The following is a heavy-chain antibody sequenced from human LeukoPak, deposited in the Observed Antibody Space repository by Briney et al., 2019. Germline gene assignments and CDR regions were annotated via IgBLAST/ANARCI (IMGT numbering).Heavy chain of an antibody. V-gene: IGHV3-74*01. D-gene: IGHD3-22*01. Sequence: GGSLIVSCAASGFTFSSYWMDWVRQVPGKGLVWVSGINSDGRMTRYAESVKGRFTISRDNAKNTLYLQMSSLRAEDTAVYYCARVGSTDSPHAFDIWGQGTTVTVSS. J-gene: IGHJ3*02. CDR3: ARVGSTDSPHAFDI. CDR1: GFTFSSYW. CDR2: INSDGRMT.